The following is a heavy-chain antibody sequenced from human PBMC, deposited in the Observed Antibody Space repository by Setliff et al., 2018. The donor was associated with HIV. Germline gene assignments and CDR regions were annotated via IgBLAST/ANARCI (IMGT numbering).Heavy chain of an antibody. CDR2: INHSGST. CDR1: GASFSDYS. V-gene: IGHV4-34*01. Sequence: PSETLSLTCAVYGASFSDYSWSWIRQPPGKGLEWIGEINHSGSTNYNPSLKTRVTMSGDTSKNQFSLNLTSVTAADTAVYFCARGLGRGSGTYYNPPGYWGPGTLVTVSS. D-gene: IGHD3-10*01. CDR3: ARGLGRGSGTYYNPPGY. J-gene: IGHJ4*02.